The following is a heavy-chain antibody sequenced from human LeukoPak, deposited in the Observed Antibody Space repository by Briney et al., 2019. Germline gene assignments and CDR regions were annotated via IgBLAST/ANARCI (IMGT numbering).Heavy chain of an antibody. CDR2: IYYSGGT. CDR1: GGSISSYY. J-gene: IGHJ4*02. V-gene: IGHV4-59*01. Sequence: PSETLSLTCTVSGGSISSYYWSWIRQPPGKGLEWIGYIYYSGGTNYNPSLKSRVTISVDTSNNQFSLKLRSVTAADTAVYHCARSYGSGSYLFDSWGQGTLVTVSS. CDR3: ARSYGSGSYLFDS. D-gene: IGHD3-10*01.